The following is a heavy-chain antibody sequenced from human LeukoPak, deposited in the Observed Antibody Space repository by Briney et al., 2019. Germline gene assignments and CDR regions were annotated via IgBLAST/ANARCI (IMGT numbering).Heavy chain of an antibody. CDR2: ISSNGDNT. V-gene: IGHV3-64D*06. CDR3: VRGTGY. Sequence: GGSLRLSCSVSGFTFSTYDMRWVRQAPGKGLEYVSAISSNGDNTYYADSVKGRFTISRDNSKNTLYLQITSLRADDTAVYYCVRGTGYGGQGTLVTVS. CDR1: GFTFSTYD. J-gene: IGHJ4*02.